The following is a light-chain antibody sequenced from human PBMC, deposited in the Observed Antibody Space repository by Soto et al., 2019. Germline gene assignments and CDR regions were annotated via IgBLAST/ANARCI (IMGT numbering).Light chain of an antibody. CDR1: QSVSSN. V-gene: IGKV3-15*01. CDR3: QQYNNWPPYT. J-gene: IGKJ2*01. Sequence: EIVMTQSPATLSVSPGERATLSCRASQSVSSNLAWYQQKPGQATRPLIYGASTRATGIPARFSGSGSGTEFTLTISSLQSEDFAVYYCQQYNNWPPYTFGQGTKLEIK. CDR2: GAS.